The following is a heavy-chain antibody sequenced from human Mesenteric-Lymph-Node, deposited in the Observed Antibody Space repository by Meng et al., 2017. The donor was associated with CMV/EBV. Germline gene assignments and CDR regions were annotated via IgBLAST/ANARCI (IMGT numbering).Heavy chain of an antibody. Sequence: QVQLAKSGAEVKKPGSSVRVSCKASGGTFSSYTISWVRQAPGQGLEWMGRIIPILGIANYAQKFQGRVTITADKSTSTAYMELNSLRSEDTAVYYCAGGIAAAGSRWFDPWGQGTLVTVSS. D-gene: IGHD6-13*01. CDR1: GGTFSSYT. J-gene: IGHJ5*02. CDR2: IIPILGIA. CDR3: AGGIAAAGSRWFDP. V-gene: IGHV1-69*02.